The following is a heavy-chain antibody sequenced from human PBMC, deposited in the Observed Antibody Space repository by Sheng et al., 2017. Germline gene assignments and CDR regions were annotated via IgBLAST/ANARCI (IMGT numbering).Heavy chain of an antibody. Sequence: EVQLVESGGGITQSGVSLRLSCAASGFTFSSYWMHWVRQVPGKGLVWVSGISNDGRSIRSADSVKGRFTISRDNAKNTVYLQMNSPRPEDTAVYYCARGSGNYYFDYVGPGNAGHRLL. CDR1: GFTFSSYW. CDR2: ISNDGRSI. CDR3: ARGSGNYYFDY. D-gene: IGHD1-26*01. V-gene: IGHV3-74*01. J-gene: IGHJ4*02.